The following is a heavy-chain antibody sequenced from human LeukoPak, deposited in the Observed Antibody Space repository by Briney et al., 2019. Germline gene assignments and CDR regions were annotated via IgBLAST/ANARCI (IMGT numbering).Heavy chain of an antibody. CDR1: GYTFTSYV. V-gene: IGHV1-18*01. Sequence: GASVKVSCKASGYTFTSYVISWVRQAPGQGLEWMGWISAYNGNTNYAQKLQGRVTMTTDTSTSTAYMELRSLRSDDTAVYYCARAGIAVDPHYYYGMDVWGQGTTVTVSS. D-gene: IGHD6-19*01. J-gene: IGHJ6*02. CDR3: ARAGIAVDPHYYYGMDV. CDR2: ISAYNGNT.